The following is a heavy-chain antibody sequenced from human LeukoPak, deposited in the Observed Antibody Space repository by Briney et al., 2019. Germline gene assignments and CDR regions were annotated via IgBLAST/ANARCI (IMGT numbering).Heavy chain of an antibody. V-gene: IGHV1-18*01. Sequence: GASVKVSCKASGYTFTSCGISWVRQAPGQGLEWMGWISAYNGNTNYAQKLQGRVTMTTDTSTSTAYMELRSLRSDDTAVYYCARDPPDYYDSSGYYQHLDYWGQGTLVTVSS. CDR1: GYTFTSCG. CDR2: ISAYNGNT. D-gene: IGHD3-22*01. J-gene: IGHJ4*02. CDR3: ARDPPDYYDSSGYYQHLDY.